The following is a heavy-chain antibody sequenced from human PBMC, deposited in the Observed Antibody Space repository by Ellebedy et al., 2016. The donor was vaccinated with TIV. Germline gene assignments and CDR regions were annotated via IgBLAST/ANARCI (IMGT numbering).Heavy chain of an antibody. Sequence: GESLKISCAASGYSFSSYWMSWVRQAPGKGLEWVANIKQDGSETYYVDSVKGRFTISRDNAKNSLYLQMNSLRADDTAVYYCATDRGYFTFDYWGQGSLITASS. D-gene: IGHD3-9*01. J-gene: IGHJ4*02. CDR3: ATDRGYFTFDY. CDR1: GYSFSSYW. CDR2: IKQDGSET. V-gene: IGHV3-7*03.